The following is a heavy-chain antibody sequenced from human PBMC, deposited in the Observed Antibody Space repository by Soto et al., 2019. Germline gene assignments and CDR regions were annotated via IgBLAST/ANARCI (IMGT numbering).Heavy chain of an antibody. V-gene: IGHV3-23*01. CDR3: AKRRDSSGSYHGMDV. Sequence: GGSLRLSCAASGFTFSSYAMSWVRQAPGKGLEWVSAISGSGGSTFYADSVKGRFTISRDNSKNTLYLQMNSLRAEDTAVYYCAKRRDSSGSYHGMDVWGQGTTVTVSS. D-gene: IGHD6-25*01. CDR1: GFTFSSYA. J-gene: IGHJ6*02. CDR2: ISGSGGST.